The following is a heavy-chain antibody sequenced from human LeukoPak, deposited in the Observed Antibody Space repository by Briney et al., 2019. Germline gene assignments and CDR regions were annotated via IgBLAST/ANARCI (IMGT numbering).Heavy chain of an antibody. CDR1: GYTFTSYY. CDR2: INPSGGST. V-gene: IGHV1-46*03. J-gene: IGHJ3*02. CDR3: ARDSSVAGDAFDI. D-gene: IGHD2-15*01. Sequence: ASVKVSCKASGYTFTSYYMHWVRQAPGQGLEWMGIINPSGGSTSYAQKFQGRVTVTRDTSTSTVYMELSSLRSEDTAVYYCARDSSVAGDAFDIWGQGTMVTVSS.